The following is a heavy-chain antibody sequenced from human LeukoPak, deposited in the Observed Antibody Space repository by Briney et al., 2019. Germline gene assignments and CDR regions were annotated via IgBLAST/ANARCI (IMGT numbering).Heavy chain of an antibody. CDR3: ARHYDSSGYWYYFDY. CDR1: GGSISSGDYY. Sequence: SETLSLTCTVSGGSISSGDYYWSWIRQPPGKGLEWIGYIYYSGSTNYNPSLKSRVTISVGTSKNQFFLKLNSVTAADTAVYYCARHYDSSGYWYYFDYWGQGTLVTVSS. CDR2: IYYSGST. V-gene: IGHV4-61*08. D-gene: IGHD3-22*01. J-gene: IGHJ4*02.